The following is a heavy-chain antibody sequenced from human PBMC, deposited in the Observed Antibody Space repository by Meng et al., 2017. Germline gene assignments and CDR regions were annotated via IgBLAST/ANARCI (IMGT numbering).Heavy chain of an antibody. J-gene: IGHJ4*02. CDR1: GYTFAAYW. Sequence: VPLVPSGHEVKNPGASVKLSCKPSGYTFAAYWIHWLRQAPGQVLEWMGRIDPNNDHTQYAQNFQGRVTMTSDTSISTVYMELNGLRSDDTAVYYCARDEDISAAGKLFGDYWGQGTLVTVSS. D-gene: IGHD6-13*01. CDR3: ARDEDISAAGKLFGDY. CDR2: IDPNNDHT. V-gene: IGHV1-2*06.